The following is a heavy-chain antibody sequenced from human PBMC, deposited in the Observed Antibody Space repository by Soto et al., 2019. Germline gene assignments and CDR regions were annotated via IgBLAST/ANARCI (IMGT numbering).Heavy chain of an antibody. Sequence: PSETLSLASTVSGDSMNSYYWSWIRQSPGKGLEWVGYIYYSGSTHYNPSLKSRVTISLDTSKKQFSLRVTSVTAADTAIYYCARVGAASRNYYYYGVDVWGQGTTVTVSS. CDR2: IYYSGST. V-gene: IGHV4-59*01. CDR3: ARVGAASRNYYYYGVDV. CDR1: GDSMNSYY. J-gene: IGHJ6*02. D-gene: IGHD3-16*01.